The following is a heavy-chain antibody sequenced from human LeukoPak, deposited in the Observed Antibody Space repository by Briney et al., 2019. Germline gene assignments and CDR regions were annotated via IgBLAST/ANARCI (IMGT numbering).Heavy chain of an antibody. CDR1: GYTFTSYD. V-gene: IGHV1-8*01. CDR3: ARDRIVVVMGYFDY. CDR2: MNPNSGNT. Sequence: ASVKVSCKASGYTFTSYDINWVRQATGQGLEWMGWMNPNSGNTGYAQKFQGRITMTRDTSTSTAYMELRSLRSDDTAVYYCARDRIVVVMGYFDYWGQGTLVTVSS. J-gene: IGHJ4*02. D-gene: IGHD3-22*01.